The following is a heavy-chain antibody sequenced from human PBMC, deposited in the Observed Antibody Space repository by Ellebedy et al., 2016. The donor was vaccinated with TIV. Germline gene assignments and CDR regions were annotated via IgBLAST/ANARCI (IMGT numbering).Heavy chain of an antibody. V-gene: IGHV3-9*02. CDR2: IIWQQGRV. CDR3: GKDVTAGGMDV. CDR1: AFTSDDYA. Sequence: GGSLRLXXIGSAFTSDDYAMHWVRQAPGKGLEWVSGIIWQQGRVGYADSVKGRFTISRDNAKNTLYLQMNSLRDEDTAVYYCGKDVTAGGMDVWGQGTTVTVSS. D-gene: IGHD2-21*02. J-gene: IGHJ6*02.